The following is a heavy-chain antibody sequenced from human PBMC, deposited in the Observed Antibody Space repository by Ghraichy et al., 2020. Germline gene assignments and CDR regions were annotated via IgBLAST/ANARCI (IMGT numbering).Heavy chain of an antibody. J-gene: IGHJ3*02. Sequence: GEYLNISCAASGFAFSTYAIHWVRQAPGKGLEWVAVIWFDGTTKYYADSVKDRFTISRDNSKNTVYLQMNSLRADDTAVYYCAREFLTAPTRSDAFEIWGQGTMVTVSS. CDR1: GFAFSTYA. D-gene: IGHD2/OR15-2a*01. CDR3: AREFLTAPTRSDAFEI. CDR2: IWFDGTTK. V-gene: IGHV3-33*01.